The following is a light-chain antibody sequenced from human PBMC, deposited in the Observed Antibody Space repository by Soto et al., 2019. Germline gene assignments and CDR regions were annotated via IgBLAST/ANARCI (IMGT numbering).Light chain of an antibody. CDR1: SSDVGGYNY. CDR3: CSYAGTYTVI. Sequence: QSALTQPRSVSGSPGESVTISCTGTSSDVGGYNYVSWYQHLPGKAPKLMIYDVSERPSGVPDRFSGTKSGNTASLTISGLQAEDEADYYCCSYAGTYTVIFGGGTKLTVL. J-gene: IGLJ2*01. CDR2: DVS. V-gene: IGLV2-11*01.